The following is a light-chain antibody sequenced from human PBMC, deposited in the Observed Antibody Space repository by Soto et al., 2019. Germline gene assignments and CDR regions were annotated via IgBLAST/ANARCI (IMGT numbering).Light chain of an antibody. Sequence: QSALTQPRSVSGSPGRSVTISCTGTDSNIGFYNFVSWYQQHPDKAPHLVIYDVNKRPSGVPDRFSGSKSGNTASLTISELQADDEADYYCTSYTTSSVLSVFGTGTKLTVL. J-gene: IGLJ1*01. V-gene: IGLV2-11*01. CDR2: DVN. CDR3: TSYTTSSVLSV. CDR1: DSNIGFYNF.